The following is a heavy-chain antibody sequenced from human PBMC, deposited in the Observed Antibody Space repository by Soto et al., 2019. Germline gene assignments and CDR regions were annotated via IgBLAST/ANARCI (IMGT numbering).Heavy chain of an antibody. Sequence: QERLMESGGGLVKPGGSLRLSCEASGFTFSNYYMSWIRQAPGKGLEWVAFISSSSTYTNYTDSVKGRFTISRDNAKKSLFLQMSSLRGEDTAVYYCARDRATQVHYYYAMDVWGQGTTVTVSS. D-gene: IGHD5-12*01. CDR2: ISSSSTYT. CDR3: ARDRATQVHYYYAMDV. CDR1: GFTFSNYY. J-gene: IGHJ6*02. V-gene: IGHV3-11*06.